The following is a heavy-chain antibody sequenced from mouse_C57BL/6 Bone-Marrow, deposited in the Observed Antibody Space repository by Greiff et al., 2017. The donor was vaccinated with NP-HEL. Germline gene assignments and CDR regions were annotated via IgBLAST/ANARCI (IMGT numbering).Heavy chain of an antibody. J-gene: IGHJ3*01. CDR2: INPNNGGT. CDR1: GYTFTDYY. D-gene: IGHD2-3*01. CDR3: AREGMGLGAY. V-gene: IGHV1-26*01. Sequence: VQLQQSGPELVKPGASVKISCKASGYTFTDYYMNWVKQSHGKSLEWIGDINPNNGGTSYNQKFKGKATLTVDKSSSTAYMELRSLTSEDSAVYYCAREGMGLGAYWGQGTLVTVSA.